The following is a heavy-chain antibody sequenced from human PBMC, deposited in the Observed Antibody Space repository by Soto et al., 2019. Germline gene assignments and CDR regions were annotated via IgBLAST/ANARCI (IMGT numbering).Heavy chain of an antibody. J-gene: IGHJ6*02. CDR3: ARVSGSYYYGMDV. CDR2: INHSGST. D-gene: IGHD1-26*01. CDR1: GGSFSGYY. V-gene: IGHV4-34*01. Sequence: PSETLSLTCAVYGGSFSGYYWSWIRQPPGKGLEWIGEINHSGSTNYNPSLKSRVTISVDTSKNQFSLKLSSVTAADTAVYYCARVSGSYYYGMDVWGQGITVTVS.